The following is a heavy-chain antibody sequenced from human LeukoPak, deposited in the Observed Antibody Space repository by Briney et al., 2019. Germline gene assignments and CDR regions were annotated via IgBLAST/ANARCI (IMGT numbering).Heavy chain of an antibody. CDR1: GYTFTSYA. J-gene: IGHJ6*03. CDR2: INTNTGNP. V-gene: IGHV7-4-1*02. Sequence: GASVKVSCKASGYTFTSYAMNWVRQAPGQGLEWMGWINTNTGNPTYAQGFTGRFVFSLDTSVSTAYLQISSLTAEDTAVYYCGSTGNHMDVWGKGTTVTVSS. CDR3: GSTGNHMDV. D-gene: IGHD1-1*01.